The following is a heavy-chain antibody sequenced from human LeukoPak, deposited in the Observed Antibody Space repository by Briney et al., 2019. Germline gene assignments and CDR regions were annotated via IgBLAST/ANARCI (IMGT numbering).Heavy chain of an antibody. Sequence: SQTLSLTCGISGDSVSSNNGAWNWIRQSPSRGLEWLGRTYYRSKWYNDYAGSMKGRITISPDTSKNQFSLQVNSVTPEYTAVYYCARNIGTSACYTFNYWGQGTLVTVSS. CDR1: GDSVSSNNGA. CDR2: TYYRSKWYN. J-gene: IGHJ4*02. CDR3: ARNIGTSACYTFNY. V-gene: IGHV6-1*01. D-gene: IGHD2-8*01.